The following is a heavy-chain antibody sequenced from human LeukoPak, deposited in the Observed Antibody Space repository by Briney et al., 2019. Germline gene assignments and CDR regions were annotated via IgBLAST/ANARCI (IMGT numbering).Heavy chain of an antibody. CDR1: GFTFDDYA. V-gene: IGHV3-9*01. Sequence: PGRSLRLSCAASGFTFDDYAMHWVRQAPGKGLEWVSGISWNSGSIGYADSVKGRFTISRGNAKNSLYLQMNSLRAEDTALYYCARSVAGTDWFDPWGQGTLVTVSS. D-gene: IGHD6-19*01. J-gene: IGHJ5*02. CDR2: ISWNSGSI. CDR3: ARSVAGTDWFDP.